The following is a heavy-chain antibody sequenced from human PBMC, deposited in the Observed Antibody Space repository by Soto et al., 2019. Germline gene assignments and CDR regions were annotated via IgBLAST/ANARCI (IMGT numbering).Heavy chain of an antibody. V-gene: IGHV4-34*01. CDR3: ARGYNFRFLRQFDY. Sequence: SETLSLTCAVYGGSFIGYYWSWIRQPPGKGLEWIGEINHSGSTNYNPSLKSRVTISVDTSKNQFSLKLSSVTAADTAVYYCARGYNFRFLRQFDYWGQGTLVTVSS. D-gene: IGHD3-3*01. J-gene: IGHJ4*02. CDR1: GGSFIGYY. CDR2: INHSGST.